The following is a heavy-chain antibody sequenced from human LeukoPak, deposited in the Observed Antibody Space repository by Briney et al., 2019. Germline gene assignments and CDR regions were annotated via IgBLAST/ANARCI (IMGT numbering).Heavy chain of an antibody. D-gene: IGHD4-17*01. J-gene: IGHJ4*02. CDR2: ISSGSRSI. CDR1: GFTFSTYG. V-gene: IGHV3-21*01. Sequence: GGSLRLSCEVSGFTFSTYGMNWVRQAPGKGLEWVSSISSGSRSIYYADSLKGRFTISRDNAKNSLYLQMNSLRVEDTAVYYCARDNYDYGDYYFDYWGQGTLVTVSS. CDR3: ARDNYDYGDYYFDY.